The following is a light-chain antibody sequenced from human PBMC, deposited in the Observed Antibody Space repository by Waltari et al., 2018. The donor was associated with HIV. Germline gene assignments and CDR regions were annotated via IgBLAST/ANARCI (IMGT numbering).Light chain of an antibody. Sequence: QAVVTQEPSLTVSPGGTATLTCGSSTGAVTSGHYPYWFQQKPGQAPRTLIYDTSNKHSWTPARFAGSLLGGKAALTLSGAQPEDEAEYYCLLSYSGARPVVFGGGTNLTVL. CDR1: TGAVTSGHY. CDR3: LLSYSGARPVV. J-gene: IGLJ2*01. V-gene: IGLV7-46*01. CDR2: DTS.